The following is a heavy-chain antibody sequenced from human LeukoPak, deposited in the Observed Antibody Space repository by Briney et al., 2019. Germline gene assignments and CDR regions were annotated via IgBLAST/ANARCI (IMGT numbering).Heavy chain of an antibody. CDR3: ARDPVRSSMVRGVIMLFDY. CDR2: INPNSGGT. J-gene: IGHJ4*02. Sequence: ASVKVSCKASGYTFTGYYMHWARQAPGQGLEWMGWINPNSGGTNYAQKFQGRVTMTRDTSISTAYMELSRLRSDDTAVYYCARDPVRSSMVRGVIMLFDYWGQGTLVTVSS. D-gene: IGHD3-10*01. CDR1: GYTFTGYY. V-gene: IGHV1-2*02.